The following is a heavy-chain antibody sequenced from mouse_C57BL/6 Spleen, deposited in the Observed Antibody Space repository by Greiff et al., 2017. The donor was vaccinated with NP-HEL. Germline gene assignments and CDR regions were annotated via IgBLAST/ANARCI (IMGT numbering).Heavy chain of an antibody. D-gene: IGHD1-1*01. Sequence: QVQLKQPGAELVRPGSSVKLSCKASGYTFTSYWMDWVKQRPGQGLEWIGNIYPSDSETHYNQKFKDKATLTVDKSSSTAYMQLSSLTSEDSAVYYCALYYGSSYGYWYFDVWGTGTTVTVSS. J-gene: IGHJ1*03. CDR3: ALYYGSSYGYWYFDV. V-gene: IGHV1-61*01. CDR1: GYTFTSYW. CDR2: IYPSDSET.